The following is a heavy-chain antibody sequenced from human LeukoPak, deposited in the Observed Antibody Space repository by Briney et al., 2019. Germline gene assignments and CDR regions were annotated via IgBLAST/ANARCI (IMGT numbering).Heavy chain of an antibody. Sequence: GGSLRLSCAASGFTFSSYDMHWVRQATGKGLEWVSAIGTAGDTYYPGSVKGRFTISRENAKNSLYLQMNSLRAGDTAVYYCAGELRKDGVWGAFDIWGQGTMVTVSS. CDR1: GFTFSSYD. CDR2: IGTAGDT. V-gene: IGHV3-13*01. D-gene: IGHD2-8*01. J-gene: IGHJ3*02. CDR3: AGELRKDGVWGAFDI.